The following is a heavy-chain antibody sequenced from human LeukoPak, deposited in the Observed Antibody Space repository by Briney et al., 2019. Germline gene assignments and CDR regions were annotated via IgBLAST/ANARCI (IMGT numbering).Heavy chain of an antibody. Sequence: PGASVKVSCKASGYTFTSYDINWVRQATGQGLEWMGWMNPNSANTGYAQKFQGRVTITRNTSISTAYMELSSLRAEDTAVYYCTKDRFQTRAVAGTVPLYWGQGTLVTVSS. D-gene: IGHD6-19*01. CDR1: GYTFTSYD. CDR2: MNPNSANT. CDR3: TKDRFQTRAVAGTVPLY. J-gene: IGHJ4*02. V-gene: IGHV1-8*03.